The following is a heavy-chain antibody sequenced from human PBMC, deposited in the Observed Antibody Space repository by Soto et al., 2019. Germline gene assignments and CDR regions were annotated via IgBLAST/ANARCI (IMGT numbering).Heavy chain of an antibody. D-gene: IGHD2-2*01. V-gene: IGHV3-33*01. CDR3: ARDPLGYCSSTSCFSYYYYGMDV. CDR2: IWYDGSNK. Sequence: GGSLRLSCAASGFTFSSYGMHWVRQAPGKGLEWVAVIWYDGSNKYYADSVKGRFTISRDNSKNTLYLQMNSPRAEDTAVYYCARDPLGYCSSTSCFSYYYYGMDVWGQGTTVTVSS. CDR1: GFTFSSYG. J-gene: IGHJ6*02.